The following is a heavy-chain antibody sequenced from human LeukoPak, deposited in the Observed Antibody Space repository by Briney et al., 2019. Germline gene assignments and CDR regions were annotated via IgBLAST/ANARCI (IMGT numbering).Heavy chain of an antibody. J-gene: IGHJ4*02. CDR2: ISSSGSTI. V-gene: IGHV3-48*03. CDR1: GFTFSSYE. D-gene: IGHD3-22*01. Sequence: PWGSLRLSCAASGFTFSSYEMNWVRQAPGKGLECVSYISSSGSTIYYADSVKGRFTISRDNAKNTLYLQMNSLRAEDTAVYYCARVLYYDSSGYYNYFDYWGQGTLVTVSS. CDR3: ARVLYYDSSGYYNYFDY.